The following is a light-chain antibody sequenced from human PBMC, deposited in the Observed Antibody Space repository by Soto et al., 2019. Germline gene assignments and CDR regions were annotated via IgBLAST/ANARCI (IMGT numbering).Light chain of an antibody. J-gene: IGLJ3*02. Sequence: QSALTQPASVSGSPGQSITSSCTGTSSDVGSYNLVSWYQQHPGKAPKLMIYEGNELPSEVSNRFAGSKSGNTASLTIPGLQAEDEADYYCCSYAGSSTWVFGGGTKLTVL. CDR2: EGN. V-gene: IGLV2-23*01. CDR3: CSYAGSSTWV. CDR1: SSDVGSYNL.